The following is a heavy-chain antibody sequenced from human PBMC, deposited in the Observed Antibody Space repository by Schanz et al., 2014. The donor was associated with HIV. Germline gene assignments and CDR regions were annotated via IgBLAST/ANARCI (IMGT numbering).Heavy chain of an antibody. J-gene: IGHJ3*01. CDR3: ARAGLWYNSGDYYGSAFDV. CDR1: GSTFPDFD. CDR2: INPKSGNT. V-gene: IGHV1-8*01. D-gene: IGHD3-3*01. Sequence: QVRLAQSGAEVKRPGASVTVSCMAVGSTFPDFDINWVRQAAGQGLEWMGWINPKSGNTGYARKFQGRVTVTINTSKRTIYMELRGLTSEDAAVYYCARAGLWYNSGDYYGSAFDVWGPGTAVTVAS.